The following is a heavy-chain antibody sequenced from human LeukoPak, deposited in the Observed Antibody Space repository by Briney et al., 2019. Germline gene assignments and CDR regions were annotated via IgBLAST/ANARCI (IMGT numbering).Heavy chain of an antibody. CDR3: ASHYGSGSYFDY. CDR2: INHSGST. CDR1: GGSFSGYY. D-gene: IGHD3-10*01. J-gene: IGHJ4*02. Sequence: SETLSLTCAVYGGSFSGYYSSWIRQPPGKGLEWIGEINHSGSTNYNPSLKSRVTISVDTSKNQFSLKLSSVTAADTAVYYCASHYGSGSYFDYWGQGTLVTVSS. V-gene: IGHV4-34*01.